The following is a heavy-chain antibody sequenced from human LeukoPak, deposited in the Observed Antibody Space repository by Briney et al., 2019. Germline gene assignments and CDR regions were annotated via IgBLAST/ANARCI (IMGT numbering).Heavy chain of an antibody. CDR3: ARDESGGYYVY. J-gene: IGHJ4*02. D-gene: IGHD2-15*01. Sequence: GGSLRLSCEASGFTFSRHWMSWVRQAPGRGLEWVANIKQDGSMKQYADSVRGRFIISRDNAKNSVYLQLSSLKAEDSAVYFCARDESGGYYVYWGQGTLVTVSS. CDR2: IKQDGSMK. V-gene: IGHV3-7*01. CDR1: GFTFSRHW.